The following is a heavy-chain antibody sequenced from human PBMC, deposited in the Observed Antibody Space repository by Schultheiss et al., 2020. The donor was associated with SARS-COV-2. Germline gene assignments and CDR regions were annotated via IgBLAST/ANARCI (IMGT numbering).Heavy chain of an antibody. V-gene: IGHV4-39*07. J-gene: IGHJ6*02. D-gene: IGHD2-21*02. Sequence: SETLSLTCTVSGGSISSGGYYWSWIRQHPGKGLEWIGSIYYSGSTNYNPSLKSRVTISVDKSKNQFSLKLSSVTAADTAVYYCAREMDAWCGGDCYYYYYGMDVWGQGTTVTVSS. CDR2: IYYSGST. CDR1: GGSISSGGYY. CDR3: AREMDAWCGGDCYYYYYGMDV.